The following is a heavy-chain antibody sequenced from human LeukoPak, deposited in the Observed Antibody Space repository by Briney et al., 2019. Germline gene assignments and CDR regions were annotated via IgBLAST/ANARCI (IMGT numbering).Heavy chain of an antibody. CDR3: ARRVVVAAGDYFDY. V-gene: IGHV5-51*01. D-gene: IGHD2-21*01. CDR2: IYPGDSDT. CDR1: GYTLTNYW. J-gene: IGHJ4*02. Sequence: GESLEISCKGSGYTLTNYWIGWVRQMPGKGLEWMGVIYPGDSDTRYSPSFQGQVTISADKSISTAYLQWRSLKASDTAMYYCARRVVVAAGDYFDYWGQGTLVTVSS.